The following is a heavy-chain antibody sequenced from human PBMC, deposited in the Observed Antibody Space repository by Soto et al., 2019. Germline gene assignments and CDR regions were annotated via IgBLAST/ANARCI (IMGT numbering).Heavy chain of an antibody. J-gene: IGHJ6*02. D-gene: IGHD2-15*01. V-gene: IGHV2-5*02. CDR2: ISWDDDK. CDR1: GFSLSTSGVG. Sequence: QITLKESGPTLVKPTQTLTLTCTFSGFSLSTSGVGVGWIRHPPGKALGGLALISWDDDKRYSPSLTSRLTFTKDTSKNQVVLTMTNMDPVDTATYYCAHVLVVVANYGMDVWGQGTTVTVSS. CDR3: AHVLVVVANYGMDV.